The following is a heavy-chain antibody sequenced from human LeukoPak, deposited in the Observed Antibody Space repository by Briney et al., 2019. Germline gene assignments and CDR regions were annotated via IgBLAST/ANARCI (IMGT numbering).Heavy chain of an antibody. J-gene: IGHJ4*02. Sequence: SETLSLTCAVYGVSFSGYYWSWIRQPPGKGLEWIGEINHSGSTNYNPSLKSRVTISVDTSKNQFSLKLSSVTAADTAVYYCARANTAMVGLDYWGQGTLVTVSS. CDR3: ARANTAMVGLDY. D-gene: IGHD5-18*01. CDR1: GVSFSGYY. V-gene: IGHV4-34*01. CDR2: INHSGST.